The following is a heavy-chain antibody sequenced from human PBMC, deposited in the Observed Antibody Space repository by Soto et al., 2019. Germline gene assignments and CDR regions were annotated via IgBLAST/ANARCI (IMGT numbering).Heavy chain of an antibody. CDR1: GFTFSNAW. J-gene: IGHJ6*02. Sequence: PGGSLRLSCAASGFTFSNAWMSWVRQAPGKGLEWVGRIKSKTDGGTTDYAAPVKGRFTISRDDSKNTLYLQMNSLKTEDTAVYYCTTDPYYYDSSRPLYYYYGMDAWAQGTTVTVSS. CDR2: IKSKTDGGTT. CDR3: TTDPYYYDSSRPLYYYYGMDA. V-gene: IGHV3-15*01. D-gene: IGHD3-22*01.